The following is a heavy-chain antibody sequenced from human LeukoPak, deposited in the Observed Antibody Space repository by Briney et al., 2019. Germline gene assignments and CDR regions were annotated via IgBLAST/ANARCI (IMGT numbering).Heavy chain of an antibody. Sequence: SETLSLTCTVSGGSISSYYWSWIRQPPGKGLEWIGYIYYSGSTNYNPSLKSRVTISVDTSKNQFSLKLSSVTAADTAVYYCAREGVDAFDIWGQGTMVTVSS. J-gene: IGHJ3*02. D-gene: IGHD3-16*01. CDR3: AREGVDAFDI. CDR1: GGSISSYY. V-gene: IGHV4-59*12. CDR2: IYYSGST.